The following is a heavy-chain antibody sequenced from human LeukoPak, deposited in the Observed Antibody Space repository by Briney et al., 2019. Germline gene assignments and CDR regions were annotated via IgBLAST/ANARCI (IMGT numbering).Heavy chain of an antibody. J-gene: IGHJ4*02. Sequence: GGSLRLSCAASEFTFSNYDMNWVRQAPGKGLEWVSFISRSSSKIVYADSVRGRFTTSRDNAKNSLYLHMNSLREEDTAIYYCARDALTADTSGYWLDYWGQGTLVTVSS. CDR3: ARDALTADTSGYWLDY. CDR2: ISRSSSKI. V-gene: IGHV3-48*02. CDR1: EFTFSNYD. D-gene: IGHD3-22*01.